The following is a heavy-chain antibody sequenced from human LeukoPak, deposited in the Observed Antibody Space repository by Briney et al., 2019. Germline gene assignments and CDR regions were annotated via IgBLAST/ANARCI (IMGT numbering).Heavy chain of an antibody. J-gene: IGHJ4*02. V-gene: IGHV3-21*04. Sequence: GGSLRLSCAASRFTFSSYSMNWVRQAPGKGLEWVSSISSSSSYIYYADSVKGRFTISRDNAKNSLYLQMNSLRAEDTALYYCAKDIKWELLEGFDYWGQGTLVTVSS. CDR1: RFTFSSYS. CDR3: AKDIKWELLEGFDY. D-gene: IGHD1-26*01. CDR2: ISSSSSYI.